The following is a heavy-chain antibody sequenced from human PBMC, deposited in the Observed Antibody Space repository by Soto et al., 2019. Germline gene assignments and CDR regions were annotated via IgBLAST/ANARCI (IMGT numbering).Heavy chain of an antibody. CDR1: GYTFTSYA. V-gene: IGHV1-3*01. Sequence: ASVKVSCKASGYTFTSYAMHWVRQAPGQRLEWMVWINAGNSNTKYSQKFQGRVTITRDTSACTAYMELSRLRAEDTAVYYCARGIAAAGIIGLMDVWGQGTTVTVSS. CDR2: INAGNSNT. J-gene: IGHJ6*02. CDR3: ARGIAAAGIIGLMDV. D-gene: IGHD6-13*01.